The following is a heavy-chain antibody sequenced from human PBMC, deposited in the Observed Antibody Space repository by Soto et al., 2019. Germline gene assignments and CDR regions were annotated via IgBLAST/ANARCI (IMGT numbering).Heavy chain of an antibody. V-gene: IGHV1-58*01. J-gene: IGHJ2*01. Sequence: SVKVSFKASGFTFTSSAVQWVRQARGQRLEWIGWIVVGSGNTNYAQKFQERVTITRDMSTSTAYMELSSLRSEDTAVYYCAAGELDYWYFDLWGRGTLVTVSS. CDR1: GFTFTSSA. D-gene: IGHD6-6*01. CDR2: IVVGSGNT. CDR3: AAGELDYWYFDL.